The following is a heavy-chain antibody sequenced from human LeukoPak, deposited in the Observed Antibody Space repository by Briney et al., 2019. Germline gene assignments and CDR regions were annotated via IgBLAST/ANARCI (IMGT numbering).Heavy chain of an antibody. Sequence: PSETLSLTGAVYGGSFSGYYWSWVRQPPGKGLGWIGEINHSGSTNYNPSLKSRVTISVDTSKNQFSLKLSSVTAADTAVYCCARGPRQRYSYGLRGYHFDYWGQGTLVTVSS. V-gene: IGHV4-34*01. CDR3: ARGPRQRYSYGLRGYHFDY. CDR2: INHSGST. D-gene: IGHD5-18*01. CDR1: GGSFSGYY. J-gene: IGHJ4*02.